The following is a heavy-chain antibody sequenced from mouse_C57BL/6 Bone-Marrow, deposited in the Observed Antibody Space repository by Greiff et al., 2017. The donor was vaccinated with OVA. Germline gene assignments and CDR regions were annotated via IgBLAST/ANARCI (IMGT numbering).Heavy chain of an antibody. CDR3: ARIYDGYYDY. J-gene: IGHJ2*01. CDR1: GFTFSDYG. CDR2: ISSGSSTI. D-gene: IGHD2-3*01. V-gene: IGHV5-17*01. Sequence: EVQVVESGGGLVKPGGSLKLSCAASGFTFSDYGMHWVRQAPEKGLEWVAYISSGSSTIYYADTVKGRFTISRDNAKNTLFLQMTSLGSEDTAMYYCARIYDGYYDYWGQGTTLTVSS.